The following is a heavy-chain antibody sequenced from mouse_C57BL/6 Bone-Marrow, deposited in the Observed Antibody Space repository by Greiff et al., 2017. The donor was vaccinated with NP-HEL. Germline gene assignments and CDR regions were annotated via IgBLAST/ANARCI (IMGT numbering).Heavy chain of an antibody. V-gene: IGHV2-2*01. CDR3: ARNGGSSLYYYAMDY. D-gene: IGHD1-1*01. CDR1: GFSLTSYG. J-gene: IGHJ4*01. Sequence: QVQLKESGPGLVQPSQSLSITCTVSGFSLTSYGVHWVRQSPGKGLEWLGVIWSGGSTDYNAAFISRLSISKDNSKSQVFFKMNSLQADDTAIYYCARNGGSSLYYYAMDYWGQGTSVTVSS. CDR2: IWSGGST.